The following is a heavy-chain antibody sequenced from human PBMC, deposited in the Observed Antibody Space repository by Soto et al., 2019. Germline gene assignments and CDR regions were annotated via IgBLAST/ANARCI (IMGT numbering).Heavy chain of an antibody. D-gene: IGHD6-13*01. CDR2: ISYDGSNK. Sequence: PGGSLRLSCAASGFTFSSYGMHWVRQAPGKGLEWVAVISYDGSNKYYADSVKGRFTISRDNSKNTLYLQMNSLRAEDTAVYYCAKDLIAAAASGGYWGQGTLVTVSS. V-gene: IGHV3-30*18. CDR1: GFTFSSYG. CDR3: AKDLIAAAASGGY. J-gene: IGHJ4*02.